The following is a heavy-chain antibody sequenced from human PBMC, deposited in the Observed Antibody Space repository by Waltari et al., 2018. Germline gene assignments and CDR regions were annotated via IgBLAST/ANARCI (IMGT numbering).Heavy chain of an antibody. V-gene: IGHV3-66*02. J-gene: IGHJ4*02. D-gene: IGHD3-10*01. CDR3: ARGFGSGSYMYYFGC. CDR1: GFTVSSNY. CDR2: IYSGGSR. Sequence: EVQLVESGGGLVQPGGSLRLSCAASGFTVSSNYMSWVRQAPGKGLEWVAVIYSGGSRYYADSVKGGFTISRDNTKNTRYLQVNSLRAEDTAGYYCARGFGSGSYMYYFGCWGQGTLVTGSS.